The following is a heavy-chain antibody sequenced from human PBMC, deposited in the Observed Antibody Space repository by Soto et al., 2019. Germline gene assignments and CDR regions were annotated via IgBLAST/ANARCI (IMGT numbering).Heavy chain of an antibody. Sequence: PVGSLRLSCAASGFTFSAYAMAWVRQTPGKGLEWVSSISGNSDYTFYADSVKGRFTIFRDNSKNTLYLEMNSLRVEDTAVYYCASPKATSSWSSDYWGQRTLVTVSS. V-gene: IGHV3-23*01. D-gene: IGHD6-13*01. J-gene: IGHJ4*02. CDR1: GFTFSAYA. CDR3: ASPKATSSWSSDY. CDR2: ISGNSDYT.